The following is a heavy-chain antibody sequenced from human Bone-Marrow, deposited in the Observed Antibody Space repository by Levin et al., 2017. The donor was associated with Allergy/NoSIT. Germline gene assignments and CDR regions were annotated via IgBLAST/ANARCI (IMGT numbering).Heavy chain of an antibody. D-gene: IGHD3-9*01. Sequence: LSGGSLRLSCVTSGFSFSHYCLHWVRQAPGKGLECVAYIPFDGDTQYYSDSVRGRFTISRDNSKKTVYLQMNSLRPEDTGVYYCARVRYFDWSIWPEGSEYDFWGQGTLVTVSS. V-gene: IGHV3-30-3*01. J-gene: IGHJ4*02. CDR1: GFSFSHYC. CDR2: IPFDGDTQ. CDR3: ARVRYFDWSIWPEGSEYDF.